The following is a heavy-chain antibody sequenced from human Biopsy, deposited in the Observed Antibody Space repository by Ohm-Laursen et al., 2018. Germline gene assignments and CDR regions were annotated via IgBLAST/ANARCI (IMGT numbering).Heavy chain of an antibody. J-gene: IGHJ6*02. D-gene: IGHD3-9*01. CDR2: ISWDGRTR. CDR1: GFTFSSYS. V-gene: IGHV3-43*01. CDR3: ARAFRGQYFYYYYGMDV. Sequence: SLRLSCAASGFTFSSYSMNWVRQAPGKGLEWVSLISWDGRTRYYADSVKGRFTISRDNSKNSLYLQMNSLRLEDTALYFCARAFRGQYFYYYYGMDVWGQGTTVTVSS.